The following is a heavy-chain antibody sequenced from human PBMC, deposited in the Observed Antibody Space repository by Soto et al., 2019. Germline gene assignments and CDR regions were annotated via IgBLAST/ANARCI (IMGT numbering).Heavy chain of an antibody. D-gene: IGHD2-15*01. V-gene: IGHV3-15*01. CDR1: GFTFSNAW. CDR2: IKSKTDGGTT. CDR3: TTDQEDNGGSCHDY. Sequence: EVQLVESGGGLVKPGGSLRLSCAASGFTFSNAWMSWVRQAPGKGLEWVGRIKSKTDGGTTDYAAPVKGRFTISRDDSKNTLYLQMNSLKTEDTAVYYCTTDQEDNGGSCHDYWGQGTLVTVSS. J-gene: IGHJ4*02.